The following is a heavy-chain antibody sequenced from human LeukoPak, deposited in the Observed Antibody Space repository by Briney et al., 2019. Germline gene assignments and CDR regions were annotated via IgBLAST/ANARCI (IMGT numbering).Heavy chain of an antibody. J-gene: IGHJ4*02. CDR1: GFTFSTYW. Sequence: GGSLRLSCAASGFTFSTYWIHWVRQAPGKGLVWVSHINGDGSSTSYADSVKGRFAISKNNAKNTLYLQMNSLRAEDTAVYYCARTMTGAFFDYWGQGALVTVSS. CDR3: ARTMTGAFFDY. V-gene: IGHV3-74*01. CDR2: INGDGSST. D-gene: IGHD3-9*01.